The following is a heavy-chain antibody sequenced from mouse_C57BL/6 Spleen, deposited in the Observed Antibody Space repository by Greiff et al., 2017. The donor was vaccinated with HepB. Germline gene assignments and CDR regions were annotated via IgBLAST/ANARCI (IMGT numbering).Heavy chain of an antibody. V-gene: IGHV1-26*01. J-gene: IGHJ2*01. D-gene: IGHD1-3*01. Sequence: EVQLQQSGPELVKPGASVKISCKASGYTFTDYYMNWVKQSHGKSLEWIGDINPNNGGTSYNQKFKGKATLTVDKSSSTAYMELRSLTSEDSAVYYCARSGNPDYCGQGTTLTVSS. CDR3: ARSGNPDY. CDR2: INPNNGGT. CDR1: GYTFTDYY.